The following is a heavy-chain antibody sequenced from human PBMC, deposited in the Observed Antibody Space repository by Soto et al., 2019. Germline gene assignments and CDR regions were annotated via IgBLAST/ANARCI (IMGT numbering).Heavy chain of an antibody. J-gene: IGHJ6*02. V-gene: IGHV3-15*07. Sequence: GGSLRLSCAASGSTFSNAWMNWVRQAPGKGLEWVGRIKSKTDGGTTDYAAPVKGRFTISRDDSKNTLYLQMNSLKTEDTAVYYCTSLVVSPYYYYYGMAVWGQGTTVTVSS. CDR2: IKSKTDGGTT. D-gene: IGHD3-22*01. CDR1: GSTFSNAW. CDR3: TSLVVSPYYYYYGMAV.